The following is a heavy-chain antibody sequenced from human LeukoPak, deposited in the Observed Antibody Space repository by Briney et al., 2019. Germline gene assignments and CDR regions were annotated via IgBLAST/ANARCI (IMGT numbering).Heavy chain of an antibody. Sequence: GGSLRLSCAASGFTFSSYSMNWVRQAPGKGLEWVSYISSSSSTIYYADSVKGRFTISRDNAKNSLYLQMNSLRAEDTAVYYCARRVSGWYWYFDLWGRGTLVTVSS. J-gene: IGHJ2*01. CDR2: ISSSSSTI. V-gene: IGHV3-48*04. CDR3: ARRVSGWYWYFDL. CDR1: GFTFSSYS. D-gene: IGHD6-19*01.